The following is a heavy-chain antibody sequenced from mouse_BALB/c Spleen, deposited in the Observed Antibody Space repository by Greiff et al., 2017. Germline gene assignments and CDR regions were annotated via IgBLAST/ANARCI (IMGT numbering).Heavy chain of an antibody. CDR3: ARSREGYAMDY. CDR1: GYTFTSYW. V-gene: IGHV1S132*01. Sequence: QVQLQQPGAELVKPGASVKLSCKTSGYTFTSYWIQWVKQRPGQGLGWIGEIFPGTGTTYYNEKFKGKATLTIDTSSSTAYMQLSSLTSEDSAVYFCARSREGYAMDYGGQGTSVTVSS. J-gene: IGHJ4*01. CDR2: IFPGTGTT.